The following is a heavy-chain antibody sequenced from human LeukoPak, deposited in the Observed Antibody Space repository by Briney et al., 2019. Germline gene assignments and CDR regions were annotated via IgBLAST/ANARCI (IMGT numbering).Heavy chain of an antibody. CDR2: IHPSGGGGTT. J-gene: IGHJ6*02. CDR1: GFTVTSNC. CDR3: ARERGWVAAYYFGTAV. V-gene: IGHV3-66*01. Sequence: GGSLRLSCAVSGFTVTSNCMACFRQAPGKGLEWVSVIHPSGGGGTTYYADSVKGRFTISRDNSKNTLYLQMDSLSAEDTAVYYGARERGWVAAYYFGTAVWGQGTTVTVSS. D-gene: IGHD1-26*01.